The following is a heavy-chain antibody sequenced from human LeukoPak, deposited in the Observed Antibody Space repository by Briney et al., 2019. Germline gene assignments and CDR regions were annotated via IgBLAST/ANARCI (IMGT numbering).Heavy chain of an antibody. D-gene: IGHD2-15*01. J-gene: IGHJ4*02. V-gene: IGHV3-13*01. CDR2: IGTAGGT. CDR3: ARGRCSGGSCYTFDY. CDR1: GFTFSSYD. Sequence: GESLKISCAASGFTFSSYDMHWVRQATGYGLEWVSAIGTAGGTYYPGSVKGRFTISRENAKNSLYLQMNSLRAGDTAVYYCARGRCSGGSCYTFDYWGQGTLVTVSS.